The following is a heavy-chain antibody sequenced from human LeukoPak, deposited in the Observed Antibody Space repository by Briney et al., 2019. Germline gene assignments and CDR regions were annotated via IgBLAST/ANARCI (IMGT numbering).Heavy chain of an antibody. D-gene: IGHD3-22*01. CDR2: IDHSGST. CDR3: ARVLCSYYYDSSGCGNFDY. V-gene: IGHV4-34*01. J-gene: IGHJ4*02. Sequence: PETLSLTCDVYGESFSGYYWSWIRQPPGKGLEWIGEIDHSGSTNYNPSLKSRVTISLDTSKNQFSLKLSSVTAADTAVYYCARVLCSYYYDSSGCGNFDYWGQGTLVTVSS. CDR1: GESFSGYY.